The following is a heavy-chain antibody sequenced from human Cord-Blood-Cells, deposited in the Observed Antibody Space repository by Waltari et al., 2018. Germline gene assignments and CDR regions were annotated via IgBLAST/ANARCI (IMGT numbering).Heavy chain of an antibody. J-gene: IGHJ4*02. Sequence: QLQLQESGPGLVKPSETLSLTCTVSGGSISSSRYYWGWIRQPPGKGLEWIGSIYYSGSTYYNPSLKSRVTISVDTSKNQFSLKLSSVTAADTAVYYCASHELYSSSSAVGYWGQGTLVTVSS. V-gene: IGHV4-39*01. CDR3: ASHELYSSSSAVGY. CDR1: GGSISSSRYY. D-gene: IGHD6-6*01. CDR2: IYYSGST.